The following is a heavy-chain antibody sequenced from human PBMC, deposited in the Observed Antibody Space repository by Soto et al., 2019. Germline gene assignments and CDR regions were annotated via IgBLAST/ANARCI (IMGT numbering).Heavy chain of an antibody. CDR2: ISYDGSNK. Sequence: GGSLRLSCAASGFTFSSYAMHWVRQAPGKGLEWVAVISYDGSNKYYADSVKGRFTISRDNSKNTLYLQMNSLRAEDTAVYYWARDRPPHLRGFWSGYYPDNWFDPWDQGTLVTVSS. D-gene: IGHD3-3*01. V-gene: IGHV3-30-3*01. CDR1: GFTFSSYA. CDR3: ARDRPPHLRGFWSGYYPDNWFDP. J-gene: IGHJ5*02.